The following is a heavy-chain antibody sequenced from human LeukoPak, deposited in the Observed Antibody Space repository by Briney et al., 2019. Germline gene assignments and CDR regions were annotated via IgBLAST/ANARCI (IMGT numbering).Heavy chain of an antibody. Sequence: SETLSLTCTVSGGSISSYYWSWIRQPPGKGLEWIGYIYYSGSTNYNPSLKSRVTISVDTSKNQFFLKLSSVTAADTAVYYCARHHYDILTGYGNWFDPWGQGTLVTVSS. J-gene: IGHJ5*02. V-gene: IGHV4-59*08. D-gene: IGHD3-9*01. CDR2: IYYSGST. CDR1: GGSISSYY. CDR3: ARHHYDILTGYGNWFDP.